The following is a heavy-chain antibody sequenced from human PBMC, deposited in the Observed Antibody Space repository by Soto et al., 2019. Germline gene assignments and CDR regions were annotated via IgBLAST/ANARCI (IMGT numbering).Heavy chain of an antibody. CDR1: GFKFSNYA. Sequence: GSLRLSCAASGFKFSNYAMSWVRQAPGKGLEWVSLISATGGGTYYTESVKGRFTISRDNSHNTLYLQVHSLTAEDTAVYYCAKDRRAGGNSAFYFDFWGKGA. D-gene: IGHD3-16*01. CDR2: ISATGGGT. J-gene: IGHJ4*02. CDR3: AKDRRAGGNSAFYFDF. V-gene: IGHV3-23*01.